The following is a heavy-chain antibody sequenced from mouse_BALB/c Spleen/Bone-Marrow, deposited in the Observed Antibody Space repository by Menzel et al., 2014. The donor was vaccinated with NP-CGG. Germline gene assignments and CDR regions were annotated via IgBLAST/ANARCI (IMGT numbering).Heavy chain of an antibody. D-gene: IGHD1-1*01. CDR1: GYTFTSYY. CDR2: IYPGNVNT. V-gene: IGHV1S56*01. CDR3: ARDYGSSVFAY. J-gene: IGHJ3*01. Sequence: QVQLQQSGPELVKPGASVRISCKVSGYTFTSYYIHWVKQRPGQGLEWIGWIYPGNVNTKYNEKFKGKATLTADKSSSTAYMQLSSLTSEDSAVYFCARDYGSSVFAYWGQGTLVTVSA.